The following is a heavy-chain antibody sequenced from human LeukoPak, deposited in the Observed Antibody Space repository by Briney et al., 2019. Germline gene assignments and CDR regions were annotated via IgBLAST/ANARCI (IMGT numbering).Heavy chain of an antibody. CDR2: INPNSGGT. V-gene: IGHV1-2*06. Sequence: ASVKVSCKASGYTFTGYYMHWVRQAPGQGLEWMGRINPNSGGTNYARKFQGRVTMTRGTSISTAYMELSRLRSDDTAVYYCARVRIAAAGPNDAFDIWGQGTMVTVSS. CDR3: ARVRIAAAGPNDAFDI. CDR1: GYTFTGYY. J-gene: IGHJ3*02. D-gene: IGHD6-13*01.